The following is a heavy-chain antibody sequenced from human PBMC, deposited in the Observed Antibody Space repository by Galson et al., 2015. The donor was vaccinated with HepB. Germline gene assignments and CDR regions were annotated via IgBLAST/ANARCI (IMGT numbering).Heavy chain of an antibody. CDR1: GYTFTGYY. Sequence: SVKVSCKASGYTFTGYYIHWVRQAPGQGLEWMGWINPNSGYTIYAQKFQGWVTMTRDTSISTAYMELSRLTSDDTAVYYCAREGRSSSSFDNWGQGTLVTVSS. J-gene: IGHJ4*02. V-gene: IGHV1-2*04. D-gene: IGHD6-6*01. CDR2: INPNSGYT. CDR3: AREGRSSSSFDN.